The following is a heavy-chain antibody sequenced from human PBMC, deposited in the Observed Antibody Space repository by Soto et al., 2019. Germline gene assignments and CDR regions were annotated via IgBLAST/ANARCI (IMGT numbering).Heavy chain of an antibody. CDR1: GFTFSRNA. CDR3: ATLKYLFRGVIFSRYYGMDV. D-gene: IGHD3-16*02. V-gene: IGHV3-23*01. J-gene: IGHJ6*02. CDR2: VSGGGDST. Sequence: GGSLRLSCEASGFTFSRNAMSWVRQAPGQGLEWVSAVSGGGDSTHYADSVKGRFTISRDNSKNTLFLQMNSLRAEDTAVYYCATLKYLFRGVIFSRYYGMDVWGQGTTVTVSS.